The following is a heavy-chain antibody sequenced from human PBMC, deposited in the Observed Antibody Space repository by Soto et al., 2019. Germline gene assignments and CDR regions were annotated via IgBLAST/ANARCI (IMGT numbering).Heavy chain of an antibody. CDR1: GFTFSVAW. J-gene: IGHJ5*02. CDR2: IKSKTYGAAT. D-gene: IGHD1-26*01. Sequence: GGSLRLSCEASGFTFSVAWMNWVRQAPGKGLEWVGRIKSKTYGAATDYTTPVKGRFTILRDDSKNTLYLQMTSLTTEDTAVYYCTTAGVHSGSYHWFEPWGPGTLVTVSS. V-gene: IGHV3-15*07. CDR3: TTAGVHSGSYHWFEP.